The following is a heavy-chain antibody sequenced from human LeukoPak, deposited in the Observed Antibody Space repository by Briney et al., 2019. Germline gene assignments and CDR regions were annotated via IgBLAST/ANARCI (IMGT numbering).Heavy chain of an antibody. Sequence: SGTLSLTCTVSGGSISSYYWSWIRQPPGKGLEWIGYIYTSGNTNYNPSLKSRVTISVDTSKNQFSLKLSSVTAADTAVYYCARSRWGYSNYGVYFDYWGQGTLVTVSS. CDR1: GGSISSYY. CDR3: ARSRWGYSNYGVYFDY. CDR2: IYTSGNT. D-gene: IGHD4-11*01. J-gene: IGHJ4*02. V-gene: IGHV4-4*09.